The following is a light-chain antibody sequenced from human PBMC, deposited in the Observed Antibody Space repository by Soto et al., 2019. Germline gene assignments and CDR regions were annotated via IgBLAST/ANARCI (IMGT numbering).Light chain of an antibody. CDR1: VSDVGGYNF. CDR3: SSYAGSNIVV. CDR2: EVS. Sequence: HSVRTQPPSVSGSPGQAVTISCTGTVSDVGGYNFVSWYQQHPGKAPKLMIYEVSERPSGVPDRFSGSKSGNTASLTVSGLQAEDEADYYCSSYAGSNIVVFGGGTKVTVL. V-gene: IGLV2-8*01. J-gene: IGLJ2*01.